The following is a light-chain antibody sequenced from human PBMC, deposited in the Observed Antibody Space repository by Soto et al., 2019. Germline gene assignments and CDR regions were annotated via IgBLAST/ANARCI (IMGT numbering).Light chain of an antibody. Sequence: QSVLTQPPSASGSPGQSVTISCTGTSSDDGAYNYVSWYQQHPDKAPKLVIYEVNKRPSGVPDRFSGSKSGNTASLTVSGLRPEDEADYYCSSYADSNNWVFGGGTKLTVL. CDR2: EVN. CDR1: SSDDGAYNY. J-gene: IGLJ3*02. CDR3: SSYADSNNWV. V-gene: IGLV2-8*01.